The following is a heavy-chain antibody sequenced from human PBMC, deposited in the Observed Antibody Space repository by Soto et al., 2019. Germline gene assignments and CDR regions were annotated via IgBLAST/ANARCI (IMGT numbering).Heavy chain of an antibody. CDR3: ASFYGSGSYYTDY. J-gene: IGHJ4*02. D-gene: IGHD3-10*01. Sequence: TSETLSLTCTVSGGSISSSSYYWGWIRQPPGKGLEWIGSIYYSGSTYYNPSLKSRVTISVDTSKNQFSLKLSSVTAADTAVYYCASFYGSGSYYTDYWGQGTLVTVSS. CDR2: IYYSGST. V-gene: IGHV4-39*01. CDR1: GGSISSSSYY.